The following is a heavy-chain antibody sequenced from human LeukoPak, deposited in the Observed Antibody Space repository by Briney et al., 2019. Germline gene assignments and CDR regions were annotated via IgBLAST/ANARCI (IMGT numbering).Heavy chain of an antibody. CDR2: IRGNGVTT. V-gene: IGHV3-23*01. CDR1: GFTFSTYG. J-gene: IGHJ4*02. D-gene: IGHD6-19*01. CDR3: ARSLGSGWDFDY. Sequence: GGTLRLSCAASGFTFSTYGMNWVRQAPGKGLEWVSGIRGNGVTTYYADSVKGRFTISRDNSKNTLYLQMNSLRAEDTAVYYCARSLGSGWDFDYWGQGTLVTVSS.